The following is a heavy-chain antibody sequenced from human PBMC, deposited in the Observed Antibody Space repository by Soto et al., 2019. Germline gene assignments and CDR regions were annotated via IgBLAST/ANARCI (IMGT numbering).Heavy chain of an antibody. CDR3: TTQGFGILHGLVDV. CDR1: GGSISSGGYY. CDR2: ISYSWYT. D-gene: IGHD3-10*01. Sequence: TLSLTCTVSGGSISSGGYYWSWIRQHPVKGLEWIGYISYSWYTCYNPSLKSRLIISVDTSKNQVSLKLASVTAADTAVYYCTTQGFGILHGLVDVWGQGTTVTVSS. J-gene: IGHJ6*02. V-gene: IGHV4-31*03.